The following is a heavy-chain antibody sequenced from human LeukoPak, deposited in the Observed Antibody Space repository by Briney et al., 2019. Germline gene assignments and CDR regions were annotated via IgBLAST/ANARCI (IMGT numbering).Heavy chain of an antibody. CDR2: IRSSGSTI. V-gene: IGHV3-48*03. CDR1: GFTFSTYE. CDR3: ARLGYCSGGSCYSDGDYYYYYGMDV. Sequence: GGSLRLSCAASGFTFSTYEMNWVRQAPGKGREWVSYIRSSGSTIYYADSVKGRFTISRDKAKNSLYLQMNSLRAEDTAVYYCARLGYCSGGSCYSDGDYYYYYGMDVWGQGTTVTVSS. J-gene: IGHJ6*02. D-gene: IGHD2-15*01.